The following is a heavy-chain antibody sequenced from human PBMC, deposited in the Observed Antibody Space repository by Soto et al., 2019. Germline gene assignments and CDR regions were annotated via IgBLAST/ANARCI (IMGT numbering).Heavy chain of an antibody. V-gene: IGHV3-23*01. J-gene: IGHJ4*02. CDR3: AKRSGYYDILTGYYPLDY. CDR1: GFTFSSYA. CDR2: ISGSGGST. Sequence: GGSLRLSCAASGFTFSSYAMSWVRQAPGKGLEWVSAISGSGGSTYYADSVKGRFTISRDNSKNTLYLQMNSLRAEDTAVYYCAKRSGYYDILTGYYPLDYWGQGTLVTVSS. D-gene: IGHD3-9*01.